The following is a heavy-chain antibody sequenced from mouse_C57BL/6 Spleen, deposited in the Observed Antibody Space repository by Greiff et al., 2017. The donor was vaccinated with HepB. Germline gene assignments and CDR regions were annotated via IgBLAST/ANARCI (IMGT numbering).Heavy chain of an antibody. CDR1: GFTFSDYG. CDR3: ARGETGLFDY. J-gene: IGHJ2*01. V-gene: IGHV5-17*01. D-gene: IGHD4-1*01. Sequence: EVRLVESGGGLVKPGGSLKLSCAASGFTFSDYGMHWVRQAPEKGLEWVAYISRGSSTIYYADTVKGRFPIARDNAKHTLFLQMTSLRAEDTAMYYCARGETGLFDYWGQGTTLTVSS. CDR2: ISRGSSTI.